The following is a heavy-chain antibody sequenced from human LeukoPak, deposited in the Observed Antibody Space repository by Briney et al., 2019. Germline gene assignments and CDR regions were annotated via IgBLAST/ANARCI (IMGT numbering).Heavy chain of an antibody. CDR1: GFTFSSYS. J-gene: IGHJ3*02. V-gene: IGHV3-21*04. Sequence: GGSLRLSCAASGFTFSSYSMNWVRQAPGKGLEWVSSISSSSSYIYYADSVKGRFTISRDNAKNSLYLQMTSLRAEDTAVYYCAKAPPYNGGWYLYTFDIWGQGTMVTVSS. D-gene: IGHD6-19*01. CDR3: AKAPPYNGGWYLYTFDI. CDR2: ISSSSSYI.